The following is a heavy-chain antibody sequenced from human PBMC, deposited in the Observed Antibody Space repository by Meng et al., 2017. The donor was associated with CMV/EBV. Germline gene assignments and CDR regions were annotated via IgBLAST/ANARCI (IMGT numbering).Heavy chain of an antibody. J-gene: IGHJ4*02. V-gene: IGHV1-69*10. D-gene: IGHD3-3*01. CDR1: GGTFSSYA. CDR2: IIPILGIA. Sequence: SVKVSCKASGGTFSSYAISWVRQAPGQGLEWMGGIIPILGIANYAQKFQGRVTITADKSTSTAYMELSSLRSEDTAVYYCARAKIIDFWSGYQIDYWGQGTLVTLL. CDR3: ARAKIIDFWSGYQIDY.